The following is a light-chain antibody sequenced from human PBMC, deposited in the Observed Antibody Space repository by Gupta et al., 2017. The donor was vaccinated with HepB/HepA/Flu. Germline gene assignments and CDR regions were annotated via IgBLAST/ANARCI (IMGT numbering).Light chain of an antibody. Sequence: EIVMTQSPATLSVSPGERATLSCRASQSVSSNLAWYQQKPGQAPRLLIYGASTRATGIPARFSGSASGTEFTLTISILHSEDFAVYYCQQYNNWPLTFGGGTKVEIK. J-gene: IGKJ4*01. V-gene: IGKV3-15*01. CDR1: QSVSSN. CDR3: QQYNNWPLT. CDR2: GAS.